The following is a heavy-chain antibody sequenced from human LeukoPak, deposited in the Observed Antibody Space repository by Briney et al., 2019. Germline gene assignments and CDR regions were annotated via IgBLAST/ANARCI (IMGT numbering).Heavy chain of an antibody. CDR2: IYTSGST. Sequence: SETLSLTCTVSGGSISSGSYYWSWIRQPAGKGLECIGRIYTSGSTNYNPSLKSRVTISVDTSKNQFSLKLSSVTAADTAVYYCAREKGGSYLFDYWGQGTLVTVSS. D-gene: IGHD1-26*01. V-gene: IGHV4-61*02. CDR3: AREKGGSYLFDY. J-gene: IGHJ4*02. CDR1: GGSISSGSYY.